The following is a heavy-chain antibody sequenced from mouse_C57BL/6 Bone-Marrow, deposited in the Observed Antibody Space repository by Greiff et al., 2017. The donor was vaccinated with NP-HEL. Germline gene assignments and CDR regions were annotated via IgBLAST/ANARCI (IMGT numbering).Heavy chain of an antibody. CDR1: GFTFSSYA. J-gene: IGHJ1*03. Sequence: EVKVVESGGGLVKPGGSLKLSCAASGFTFSSYAMSWVRQTPEKRLEWVATISDGGSYTYYPANVKGRFTISRDNAKNNLYLQMSHLKSEDTAMYYCAREGGGIYYGNWYFDVWGTGTTVTVSS. CDR3: AREGGGIYYGNWYFDV. CDR2: ISDGGSYT. V-gene: IGHV5-4*01. D-gene: IGHD2-1*01.